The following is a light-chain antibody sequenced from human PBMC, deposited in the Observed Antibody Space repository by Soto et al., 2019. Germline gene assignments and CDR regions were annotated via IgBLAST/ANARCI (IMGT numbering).Light chain of an antibody. CDR3: QQYHNWPPKYT. J-gene: IGKJ2*01. CDR2: DAS. CDR1: QSVSSN. Sequence: EIVMTQSPATLSVSPGERATLSCRASQSVSSNLAWYQQKPGQAPRLLIYDASTRATGIPARFSGSGSGTDFSLTLSTLQSEDLALYYCQQYHNWPPKYTFGQGTKLEIK. V-gene: IGKV3-15*01.